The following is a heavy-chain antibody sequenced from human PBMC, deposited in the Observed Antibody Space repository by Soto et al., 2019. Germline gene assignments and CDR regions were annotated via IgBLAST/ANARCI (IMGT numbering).Heavy chain of an antibody. CDR2: IWYDGSNK. CDR1: GFTFSGYG. D-gene: IGHD3-10*01. Sequence: PGVSLRLSCAASGFTFSGYGMHWVRQAPGKGLEWVAVIWYDGSNKYYADSVTGRFTISRDNSKNTLYLQMNSLRAEDTAVYYCARHLYGSGSYYPNYYYYYGMDVWGQGTRVTVSS. CDR3: ARHLYGSGSYYPNYYYYYGMDV. V-gene: IGHV3-33*01. J-gene: IGHJ6*02.